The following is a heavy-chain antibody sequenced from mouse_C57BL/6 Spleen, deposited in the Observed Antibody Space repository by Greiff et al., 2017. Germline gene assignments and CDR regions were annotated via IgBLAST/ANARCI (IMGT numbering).Heavy chain of an antibody. CDR3: AIGTRDFFDY. D-gene: IGHD2-5*01. V-gene: IGHV1-64*01. CDR1: GYTFTSYW. J-gene: IGHJ2*01. CDR2: IHPTGGST. Sequence: QVQLQQSGAELVKPGASVKLSCKASGYTFTSYWMHWVKQRPGQGLEWIGMIHPTGGSTNYNEKFKSKATLTVDKSSSTAYMQLSSLTSEDSAVYDCAIGTRDFFDYWGQGTTLTVSS.